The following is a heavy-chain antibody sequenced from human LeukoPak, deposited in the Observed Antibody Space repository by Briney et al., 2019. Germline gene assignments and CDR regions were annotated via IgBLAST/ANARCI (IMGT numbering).Heavy chain of an antibody. Sequence: PGGSLRLSCAASGFAFSSYSMNWVRQVPGKGLEWISYISTSSFTISYADSVKGRFTISRDNSKNTLHLQMNSLRAEDTAVYYCAKDKGYCSSTTCYVYFEYWGQGTLVTVSS. J-gene: IGHJ4*02. CDR1: GFAFSSYS. V-gene: IGHV3-48*01. D-gene: IGHD2-2*01. CDR2: ISTSSFTI. CDR3: AKDKGYCSSTTCYVYFEY.